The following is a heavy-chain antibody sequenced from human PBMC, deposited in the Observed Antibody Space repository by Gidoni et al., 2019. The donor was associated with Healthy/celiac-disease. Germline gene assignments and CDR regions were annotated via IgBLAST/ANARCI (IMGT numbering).Heavy chain of an antibody. V-gene: IGHV3-23*01. Sequence: EVQLLESGGGLVQPGGSLRLSCAASGFTFSSYASSWVRQAPGKGLEWVSAIRGSGGSTYYADSVKGRFTISRDNSKNTLYLQMNSLRAEDTAVYYCAKDTGPRDTMVRGVIDYWGQGTLVTVSS. CDR3: AKDTGPRDTMVRGVIDY. J-gene: IGHJ4*02. CDR1: GFTFSSYA. CDR2: IRGSGGST. D-gene: IGHD3-10*01.